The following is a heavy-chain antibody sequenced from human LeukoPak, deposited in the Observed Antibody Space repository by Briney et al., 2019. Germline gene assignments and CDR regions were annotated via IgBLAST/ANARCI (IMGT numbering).Heavy chain of an antibody. Sequence: SETLSLTCAVSGGSISSGGYSWSWIRQPPGKGLERIGYIYHSGSTYYNPSLKSRVTISVDRSKNQFSLKLSSVTAADTAVYYCARVLLWALAFDIWGQGTMVTVSS. V-gene: IGHV4-30-2*01. J-gene: IGHJ3*02. CDR2: IYHSGST. CDR1: GGSISSGGYS. D-gene: IGHD3-10*01. CDR3: ARVLLWALAFDI.